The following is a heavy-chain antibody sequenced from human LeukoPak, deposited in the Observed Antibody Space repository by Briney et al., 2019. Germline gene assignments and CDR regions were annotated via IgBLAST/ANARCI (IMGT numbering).Heavy chain of an antibody. CDR2: MNPNSGNT. V-gene: IGHV1-8*02. D-gene: IGHD3-22*01. CDR3: ARGLAYYYDSSGYR. CDR1: GYTFTSYD. J-gene: IGHJ5*02. Sequence: ASVKVSCKASGYTFTSYDINWVRQATGQGLEWMGWMNPNSGNTGYAQKFQGRVTMTRNTSISTAYMELSSLRSEDTAVYYCARGLAYYYDSSGYRWGQGTLVTVSS.